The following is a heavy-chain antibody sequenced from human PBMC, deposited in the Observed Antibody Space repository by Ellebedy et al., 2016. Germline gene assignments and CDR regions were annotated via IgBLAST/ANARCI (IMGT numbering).Heavy chain of an antibody. CDR1: GFRFSDYG. CDR2: ISSDGSKE. Sequence: GGSLRLSCAASGFRFSDYGMHWVRQAPGKGLEWVAVISSDGSKEFYADSVRGRFTVSRDDSKNTVYLQMNRLRLEDTAMYYCVKEGEGYWGQGTLVTVSS. CDR3: VKEGEGY. J-gene: IGHJ4*02. D-gene: IGHD1-26*01. V-gene: IGHV3-30*18.